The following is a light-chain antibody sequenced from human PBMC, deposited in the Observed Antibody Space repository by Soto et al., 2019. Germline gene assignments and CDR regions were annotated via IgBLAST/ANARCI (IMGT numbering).Light chain of an antibody. Sequence: DIQMTQSPSSLSASVGDRVTITCRASQNIGNYLHWYQQKPGKAPKLLIYAVSSLHTGVPSRFSGSGSGTDLALTISSLQPEAFETFYCHQSYNGPTWTFGQGTKVEIK. V-gene: IGKV1-39*01. CDR3: HQSYNGPTWT. CDR2: AVS. J-gene: IGKJ1*01. CDR1: QNIGNY.